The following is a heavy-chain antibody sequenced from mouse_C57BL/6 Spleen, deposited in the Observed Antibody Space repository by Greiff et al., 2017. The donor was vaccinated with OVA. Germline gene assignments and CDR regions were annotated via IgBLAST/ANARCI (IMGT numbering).Heavy chain of an antibody. Sequence: QVQLQQSGAELVKPGASVKISCKASGYAFSSYWMNWVKQRPGKGLEWIGQIYPGDGDTNYNGKFKGKATLTADKSSSTAYMQLSSLTSEDSAVYFCARENYGSSNYWYCGVWGTGTTVTVSS. D-gene: IGHD1-1*01. V-gene: IGHV1-80*01. CDR1: GYAFSSYW. CDR2: IYPGDGDT. CDR3: ARENYGSSNYWYCGV. J-gene: IGHJ1*03.